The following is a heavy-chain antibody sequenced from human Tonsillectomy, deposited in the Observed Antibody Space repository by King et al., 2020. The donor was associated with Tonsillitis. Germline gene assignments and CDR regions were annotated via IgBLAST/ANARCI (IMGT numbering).Heavy chain of an antibody. V-gene: IGHV3-30*18. CDR2: IIYDGSNR. CDR1: GFDFSSHG. CDR3: AKEGYQYLIYYGMDV. J-gene: IGHJ6*02. Sequence: VQLVESGGGVVQPGASLRLSCAASGFDFSSHGMHWVRQAPGKGLEWVAVIIYDGSNRYHADSVKGRFTISRDNSKNTVYLLMNSLRVEDTAVYFCAKEGYQYLIYYGMDVWGQGSTVTVS. D-gene: IGHD3-16*01.